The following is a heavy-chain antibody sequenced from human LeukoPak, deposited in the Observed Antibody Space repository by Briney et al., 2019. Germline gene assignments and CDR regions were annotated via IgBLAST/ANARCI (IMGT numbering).Heavy chain of an antibody. D-gene: IGHD3-22*01. V-gene: IGHV1-69*05. CDR1: GGTFSSYA. CDR3: ASYLPTSKYYYDSSGYYSD. CDR2: IIPIFGTA. Sequence: SVKVSCKASGGTFSSYAFSWVRQAPGQGLEWMGRIIPIFGTANYAQKFQGRVTITTDESTSTAYMELSSLRSEDTAVYYCASYLPTSKYYYDSSGYYSDWGQGTLVTVSS. J-gene: IGHJ4*02.